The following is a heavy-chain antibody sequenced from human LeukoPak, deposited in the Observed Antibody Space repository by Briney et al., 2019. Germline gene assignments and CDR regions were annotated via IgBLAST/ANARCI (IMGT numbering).Heavy chain of an antibody. CDR3: ARTRFLEWLSNGMDV. V-gene: IGHV4-34*01. CDR2: INHSGST. D-gene: IGHD3-3*01. Sequence: SETLSLTCAVYGGSFSGYYWSWIRQPPGKGLEWIGEINHSGSTNYNPSLKSRVTISVDTSKNQFSLKLSSVTAADTAVYYCARTRFLEWLSNGMDVWGQGTTVTVSS. CDR1: GGSFSGYY. J-gene: IGHJ6*02.